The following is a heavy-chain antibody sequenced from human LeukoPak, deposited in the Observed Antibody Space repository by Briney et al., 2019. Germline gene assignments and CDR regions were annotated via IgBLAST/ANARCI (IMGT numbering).Heavy chain of an antibody. CDR1: GFTFSSYA. CDR2: ISYDGSNK. D-gene: IGHD3-22*01. J-gene: IGHJ4*02. V-gene: IGHV3-30-3*01. Sequence: GRSLRLSCAASGFTFSSYAMHWVRQAPGKGLEWVAVISYDGSNKYYADSVKGRFTISRDNSKNTLYLQMNSLRAEDTAVYYCARDWNYYDSSDQLDYWGQGTLVTVST. CDR3: ARDWNYYDSSDQLDY.